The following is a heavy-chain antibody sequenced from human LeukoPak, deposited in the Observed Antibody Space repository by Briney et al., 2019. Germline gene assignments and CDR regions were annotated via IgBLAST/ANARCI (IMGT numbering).Heavy chain of an antibody. CDR1: GGSISSSSYY. D-gene: IGHD3-3*01. V-gene: IGHV4-39*07. J-gene: IGHJ4*02. CDR2: IYYSGST. Sequence: SETLSLTCTVSGGSISSSSYYWGWIRQPPGKGLEWIGSIYYSGSTYYNPSLKSRVTISVDTSKNQFSLKLSSVTAADTAVYYCARDPGPQWLLLDYWGQGTLVTVSS. CDR3: ARDPGPQWLLLDY.